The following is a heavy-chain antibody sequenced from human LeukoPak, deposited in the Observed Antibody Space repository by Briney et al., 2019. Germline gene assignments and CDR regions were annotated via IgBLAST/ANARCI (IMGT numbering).Heavy chain of an antibody. Sequence: SETLSLTCTVSGGSISSYYWSWIRQPPGKGLEWSGYIYYSGNTNYNPSLKSRVTMSIDRSKNQFSLKLTSVTAADTAVYYCARHGTSSYYYYAMDVWGQGTTVTVSS. CDR2: IYYSGNT. V-gene: IGHV4-59*08. D-gene: IGHD1-26*01. CDR1: GGSISSYY. J-gene: IGHJ6*02. CDR3: ARHGTSSYYYYAMDV.